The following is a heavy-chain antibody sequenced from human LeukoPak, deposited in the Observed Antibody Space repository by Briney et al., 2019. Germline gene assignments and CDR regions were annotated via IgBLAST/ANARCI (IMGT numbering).Heavy chain of an antibody. CDR3: ARSSYLLGPFRFDP. J-gene: IGHJ5*02. CDR2: IYYSRST. Sequence: SETLSLTCTVSGGSISSYYWSWIRQPPGKGLEWIGYIYYSRSTNYNPSLKSRVTISVDTSKNQLSLKLSSVTAADTAVYYCARSSYLLGPFRFDPWGQGTLVTVSS. CDR1: GGSISSYY. D-gene: IGHD7-27*01. V-gene: IGHV4-59*08.